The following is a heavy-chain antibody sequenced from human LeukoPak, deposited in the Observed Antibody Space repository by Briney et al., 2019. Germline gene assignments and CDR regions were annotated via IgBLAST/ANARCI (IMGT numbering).Heavy chain of an antibody. V-gene: IGHV3-74*01. Sequence: GGAPRTSSAAPGFGFSVFWVHWVRPAPRKGLGGVAHINEDGTSASHADSVKGRFTISRDNAKNTLYLQMNSLTAEDAAVYYCARVPTNSYGFGQWGQGSLVTVSS. J-gene: IGHJ4*02. D-gene: IGHD5-18*01. CDR2: INEDGTSA. CDR3: ARVPTNSYGFGQ. CDR1: GFGFSVFW.